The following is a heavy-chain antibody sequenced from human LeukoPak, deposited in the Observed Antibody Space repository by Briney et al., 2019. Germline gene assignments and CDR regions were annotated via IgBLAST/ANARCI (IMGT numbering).Heavy chain of an antibody. Sequence: QPGGSLRLSCAASGFTVSSYGMHWVRQAPGKGLEWVSAISGSGDSTYYADSVKGRFTISRDNSKNTLYLQLTSLRAEDTGGDYCAKDHEPYYYDSSGSFDYWGQETLVTVSS. J-gene: IGHJ4*02. CDR1: GFTVSSYG. CDR2: ISGSGDST. V-gene: IGHV3-23*01. CDR3: AKDHEPYYYDSSGSFDY. D-gene: IGHD3-22*01.